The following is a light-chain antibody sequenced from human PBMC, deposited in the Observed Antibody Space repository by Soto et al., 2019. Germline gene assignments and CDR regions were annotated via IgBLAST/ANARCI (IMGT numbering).Light chain of an antibody. V-gene: IGKV3-11*01. CDR1: ESIGNY. J-gene: IGKJ4*01. CDR3: QWRSDWPPRLT. CDR2: DAS. Sequence: EVVLTQSPATLSLSPGERATLSCRASESIGNYLAWYQQKLGQAPKLLIYDASHRAIGIPGRFSGDGSGTDFPLTISSLEPEDCAVYYCQWRSDWPPRLTFGGGTKVEIK.